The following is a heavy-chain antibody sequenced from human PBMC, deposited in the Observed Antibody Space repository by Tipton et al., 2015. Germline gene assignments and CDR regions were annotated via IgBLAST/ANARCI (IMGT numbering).Heavy chain of an antibody. J-gene: IGHJ4*02. V-gene: IGHV3-48*03. D-gene: IGHD6-19*01. CDR1: GFTFSSYE. CDR2: ISSSGSTI. CDR3: AREGSGWYGADY. Sequence: SLRLSCAASGFTFSSYEMNWVHQAPGKGLEWVSYISSSGSTIYYADSVKGRFTISRDNAKNSLYLQMNSLRAEDTAVYYCAREGSGWYGADYWGQGTLVTVSS.